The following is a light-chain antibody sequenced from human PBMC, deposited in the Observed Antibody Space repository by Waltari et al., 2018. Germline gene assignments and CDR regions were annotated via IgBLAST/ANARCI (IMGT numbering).Light chain of an antibody. Sequence: DIVLTQSPGTLSLSSGERATLSCRATQSVSNNYLAWYQQRPGQSPRLLIYGTSARADGIPDRFSGSGSGTDFTLTISRLEPEDFAVHYCQQYSGLPFSFGQGTKLDIK. V-gene: IGKV3-20*01. J-gene: IGKJ2*03. CDR3: QQYSGLPFS. CDR1: QSVSNNY. CDR2: GTS.